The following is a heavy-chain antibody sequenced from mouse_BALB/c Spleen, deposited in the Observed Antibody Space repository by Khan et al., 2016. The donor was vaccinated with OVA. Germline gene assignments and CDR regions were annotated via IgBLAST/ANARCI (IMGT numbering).Heavy chain of an antibody. V-gene: IGHV2-6-4*01. D-gene: IGHD2-14*01. CDR2: IWGGGGT. CDR1: GFSLSRYN. Sequence: QVQLKESGPGLVAPSQSLSITCTVSGFSLSRYNIHWVRQPPGKGLEWLGMIWGGGGTDYNSNLKSRLSIRKDNSQRQVFLKMNSLQTDDTAMYYCARAYYRYYGYYAMDYWGQGTSVTVSS. J-gene: IGHJ4*01. CDR3: ARAYYRYYGYYAMDY.